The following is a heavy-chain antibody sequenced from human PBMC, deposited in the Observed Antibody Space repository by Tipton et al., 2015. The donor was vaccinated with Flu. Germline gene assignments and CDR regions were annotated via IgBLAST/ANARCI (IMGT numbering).Heavy chain of an antibody. J-gene: IGHJ3*02. CDR3: AGELRFGEFDAFDI. CDR2: TNKDESEK. CDR1: GFTFSNYW. Sequence: SLRLSCAASGFTFSNYWMNWVRQAPGKGLEWVANTNKDESEKYYVDSVRGRFIISRDNAQNSLYLQMSSLRAEDTAVYYCAGELRFGEFDAFDIWRQGTLLTVSS. D-gene: IGHD3-10*01. V-gene: IGHV3-7*01.